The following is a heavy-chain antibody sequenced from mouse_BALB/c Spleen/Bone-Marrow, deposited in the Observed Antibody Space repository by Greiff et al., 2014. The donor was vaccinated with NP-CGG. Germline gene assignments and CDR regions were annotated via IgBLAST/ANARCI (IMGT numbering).Heavy chain of an antibody. V-gene: IGHV1-7*01. CDR2: INPSNGYT. CDR1: GYTFTTYW. CDR3: VLIPPVVSDY. D-gene: IGHD1-1*01. J-gene: IGHJ2*01. Sequence: QVQLKESGAELAKPGASVKMSCKASGYTFTTYWMHWVKQRHGKGLEWIGYINPSNGYTEYIQKFKDKATLTVDKSSSTAYMQLNILTSEDSSVYYCVLIPPVVSDYWGQGTTLTVSS.